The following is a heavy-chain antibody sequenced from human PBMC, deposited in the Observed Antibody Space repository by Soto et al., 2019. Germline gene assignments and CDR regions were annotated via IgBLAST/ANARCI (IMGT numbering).Heavy chain of an antibody. D-gene: IGHD4-17*01. J-gene: IGHJ1*01. CDR1: GGSFSGYY. CDR3: ARGTTVTIKYFKH. V-gene: IGHV4-34*01. Sequence: SETLSLTCAVYGGSFSGYYWSWIRQPPGKGLEWIGEINHSGSTNYNPSLKSRVTISVDTSKNQFSLKLSSVTAADTAVYYCARGTTVTIKYFKHWGQGTLVTVSS. CDR2: INHSGST.